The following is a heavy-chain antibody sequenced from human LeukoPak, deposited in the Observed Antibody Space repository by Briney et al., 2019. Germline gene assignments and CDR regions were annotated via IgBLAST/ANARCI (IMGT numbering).Heavy chain of an antibody. D-gene: IGHD3-22*01. Sequence: SETLSLTCTVSGGSVSSGSYYWSWIRQPPGKGLDWIGYIYYSGSTNYNPSLKSRVTISVDTSKNQFSLKLSSVTAADTAVYYCARVTQLTTYYYDSSGYYQPPDYFDYWGQGTLVTVSS. CDR2: IYYSGST. J-gene: IGHJ4*02. CDR3: ARVTQLTTYYYDSSGYYQPPDYFDY. V-gene: IGHV4-61*01. CDR1: GGSVSSGSYY.